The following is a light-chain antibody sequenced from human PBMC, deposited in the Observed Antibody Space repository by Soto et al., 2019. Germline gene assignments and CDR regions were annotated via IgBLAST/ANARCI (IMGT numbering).Light chain of an antibody. CDR1: QSISSW. Sequence: DIQMTQSPSTLSASVGDRVTITCRARQSISSWLAWYQQKPGKAPKLLIYKASSLESGVPSRFSGSGSGTEFTLTISSLQPDDFATYYCQQYNGTFGQGTKLEIK. CDR2: KAS. J-gene: IGKJ2*02. CDR3: QQYNGT. V-gene: IGKV1-5*03.